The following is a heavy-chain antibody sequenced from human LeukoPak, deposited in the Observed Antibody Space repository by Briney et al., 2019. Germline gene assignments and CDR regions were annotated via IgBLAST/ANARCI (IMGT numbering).Heavy chain of an antibody. CDR1: GGSFSGYY. J-gene: IGHJ4*02. V-gene: IGHV4-34*01. D-gene: IGHD3-10*01. CDR3: ARGRSYYYGSGSHFY. CDR2: INHSGST. Sequence: SETLSLTCPVSGGSFSGYYWSWIRQPPGKGLEWIGEINHSGSTNYNPSLKSRVTISVDTSKNQFSLKLSSVTAADTAVYYCARGRSYYYGSGSHFYWGQGTLVTVSS.